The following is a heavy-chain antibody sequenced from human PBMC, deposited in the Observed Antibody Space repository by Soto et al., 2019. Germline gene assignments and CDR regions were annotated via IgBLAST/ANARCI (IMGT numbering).Heavy chain of an antibody. CDR1: GGSISGSSSY. Sequence: PSETLSLTCTVSGGSISGSSSYWGWIRQPPGKGLEWIGSINYSGNTYYNPSLKSRVTISVDTPKNQFSLKLSSVTAADTAVYYCARLDTVTTVTFDYWGQGTLVTVSS. CDR2: INYSGNT. D-gene: IGHD4-17*01. CDR3: ARLDTVTTVTFDY. J-gene: IGHJ4*02. V-gene: IGHV4-39*01.